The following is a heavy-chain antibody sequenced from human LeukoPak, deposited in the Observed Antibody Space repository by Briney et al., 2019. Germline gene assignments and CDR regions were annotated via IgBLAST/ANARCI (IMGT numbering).Heavy chain of an antibody. Sequence: PSETLSLTCTVSGGSISSSSYYWGWIRQPPGKGLEWIGSIYYSGSTYYNPYLKSRVTISVDTSKNQFSLKLSSVTAADTAVYYCARRPSGSCSSGRWFRPWGQGTLVTVSS. CDR1: GGSISSSSYY. CDR2: IYYSGST. D-gene: IGHD6-6*01. J-gene: IGHJ5*02. V-gene: IGHV4-39*07. CDR3: ARRPSGSCSSGRWFRP.